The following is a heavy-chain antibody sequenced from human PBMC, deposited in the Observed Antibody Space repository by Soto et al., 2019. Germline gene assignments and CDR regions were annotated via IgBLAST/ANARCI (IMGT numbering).Heavy chain of an antibody. CDR2: IYYSGST. CDR3: ARVVGGYDFWCGYYGMDV. J-gene: IGHJ6*02. D-gene: IGHD3-3*01. Sequence: SETLSLTCTVSGGSISSGDYYWSWIRQPPGKGLEWIGYIYYSGSTYYNPSLKSRVTISVYTSKNQFSLKLSSVTAADTAVYYCARVVGGYDFWCGYYGMDVWGQGTTVTVSS. CDR1: GGSISSGDYY. V-gene: IGHV4-30-4*01.